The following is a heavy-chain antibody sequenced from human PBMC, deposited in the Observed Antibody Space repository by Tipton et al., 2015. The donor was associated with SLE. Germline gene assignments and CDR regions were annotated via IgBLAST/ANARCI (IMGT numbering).Heavy chain of an antibody. CDR1: GGSFSDYY. CDR2: INHIGST. D-gene: IGHD4-23*01. Sequence: TLSLTCAFYGGSFSDYYWSWLRQTPWKGLEWIGDINHIGSTNYNPSLKSRATISVDVSKNQFSLKLTSVTAADTAVYYCAKGRNSLDPWGQGTLVTVS. V-gene: IGHV4-34*01. J-gene: IGHJ5*02. CDR3: AKGRNSLDP.